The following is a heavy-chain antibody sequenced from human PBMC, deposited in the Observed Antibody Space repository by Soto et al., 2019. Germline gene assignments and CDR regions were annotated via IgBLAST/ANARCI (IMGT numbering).Heavy chain of an antibody. J-gene: IGHJ3*02. Sequence: LRLSCAASGFTVSNAWMSWVRQAPGKGLEWVGRIKSKTDGGTTDYAAPVKGRFTISRDDSKNTLYLQMNSLKTEDTAVYYCTTGAGTMIVVVRVSAFDIWGQGTMVTVSS. CDR3: TTGAGTMIVVVRVSAFDI. V-gene: IGHV3-15*01. CDR1: GFTVSNAW. CDR2: IKSKTDGGTT. D-gene: IGHD3-22*01.